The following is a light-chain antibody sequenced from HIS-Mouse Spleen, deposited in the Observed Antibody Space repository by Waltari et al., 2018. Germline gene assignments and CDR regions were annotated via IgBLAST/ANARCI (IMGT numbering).Light chain of an antibody. CDR1: SSDVGGYNY. J-gene: IGLJ3*02. Sequence: QSALTQPPSASGSPGPSVPISCTGTSSDVGGYNYVPWYQQHPGKAPKLMIYEVSKRPSGVPDRFSGSKSGNTASLTVSGLQAEDEADYYCSSYAGSNNLVFGGGTKLTVL. CDR2: EVS. V-gene: IGLV2-8*01. CDR3: SSYAGSNNLV.